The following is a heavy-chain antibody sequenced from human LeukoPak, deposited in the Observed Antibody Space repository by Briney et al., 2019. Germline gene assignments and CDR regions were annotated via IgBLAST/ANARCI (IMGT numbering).Heavy chain of an antibody. J-gene: IGHJ3*02. CDR3: ARGPPDRADI. CDR2: IYNSGTT. D-gene: IGHD3-16*02. Sequence: SETLSLTCTVSGGSVESADYYWSWLRQPPGRGLEWIGYIYNSGTTNYNTSLASRVTISLDTSKNQFSLRLSSVSAVDTAVYYCARGPPDRADIWGQGTMVTVSS. V-gene: IGHV4-61*08. CDR1: GGSVESADYY.